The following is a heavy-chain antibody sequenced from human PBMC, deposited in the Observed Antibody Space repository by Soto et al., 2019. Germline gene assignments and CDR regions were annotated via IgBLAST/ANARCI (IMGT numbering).Heavy chain of an antibody. CDR1: AFAFPNYW. D-gene: IGHD2-2*01. CDR3: AKNYCPRSTCYLPNWFDS. V-gene: IGHV3-7*01. CDR2: IKQDGSEE. J-gene: IGHJ5*01. Sequence: GSLRLSCAASAFAFPNYWMAWVRQAPGKGLEWVATIKQDGSEEYYVDSVKGRFTVSRDNAKNSLFLQMNSLRADDTAVYYCAKNYCPRSTCYLPNWFDSWGQGTLVTVSS.